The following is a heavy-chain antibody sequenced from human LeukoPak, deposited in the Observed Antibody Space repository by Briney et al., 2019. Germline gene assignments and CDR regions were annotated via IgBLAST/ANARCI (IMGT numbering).Heavy chain of an antibody. Sequence: SETLSLTCTVSGGSIRGYYWSWIRQPPGKGLEWIGYIYNSENTNYNPSLKSRVTISEDTSKNQFSLKLSSVTAADTAVYYCARESNADNWFDPWGQGTLVTVSS. J-gene: IGHJ5*02. CDR1: GGSIRGYY. CDR3: ARESNADNWFDP. V-gene: IGHV4-59*01. CDR2: IYNSENT.